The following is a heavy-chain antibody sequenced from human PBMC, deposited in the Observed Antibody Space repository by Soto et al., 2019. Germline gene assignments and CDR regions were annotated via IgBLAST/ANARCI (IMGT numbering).Heavy chain of an antibody. V-gene: IGHV1-2*04. J-gene: IGHJ4*02. D-gene: IGHD3-9*01. CDR2: INPNSGGT. CDR1: GYTFNGYY. Sequence: ASVNVSCKASGYTFNGYYMHWVRQAPGQGLEWMGWINPNSGGTNYAQKFQGWVTMIRDTSISPAYMELSSLRSDDTAVYYCASAERNYEALPGYYIDPYFGYWGQGTLVTVSS. CDR3: ASAERNYEALPGYYIDPYFGY.